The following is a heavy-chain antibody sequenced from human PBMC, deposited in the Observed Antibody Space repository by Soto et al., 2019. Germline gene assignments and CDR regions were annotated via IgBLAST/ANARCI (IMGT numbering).Heavy chain of an antibody. CDR1: GYTFTSYY. J-gene: IGHJ6*02. CDR3: AISLGRAVTTHNYYYYGMDV. Sequence: ASVKVSCKASGYTFTSYYMHWVRQAPGQGLEWMGIINPSGGSTSYAQKFQGRVTMTRDTSTSTVNMKMSSLRSEDTAVYYCAISLGRAVTTHNYYYYGMDVWGQGTTVTVSS. D-gene: IGHD4-4*01. V-gene: IGHV1-46*01. CDR2: INPSGGST.